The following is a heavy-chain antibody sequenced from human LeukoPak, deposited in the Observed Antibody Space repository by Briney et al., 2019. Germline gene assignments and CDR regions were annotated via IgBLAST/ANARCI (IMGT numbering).Heavy chain of an antibody. CDR3: ARQMTSTRLFDS. CDR2: IGSDGTKK. D-gene: IGHD5/OR15-5a*01. V-gene: IGHV3-30*04. CDR1: GFTFSDHP. J-gene: IGHJ4*02. Sequence: GRSLRLSCVASGFTFSDHPFHWVRQSPDKGLEWVALIGSDGTKKYYADSVQGRFTVSRENSKNTLFLQMNSLRADDTAVYFCARQMTSTRLFDSWGQGTLVTVSS.